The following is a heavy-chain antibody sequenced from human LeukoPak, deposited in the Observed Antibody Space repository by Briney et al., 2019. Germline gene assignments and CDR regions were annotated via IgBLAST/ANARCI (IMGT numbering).Heavy chain of an antibody. CDR3: ASGWYGDY. V-gene: IGHV4-34*01. CDR1: GGSFSGYY. D-gene: IGHD6-13*01. J-gene: IGHJ4*02. Sequence: PSETLSLTCAVYGGSFSGYYWSWIRRPPGKGLEWIGEINHSGSTNYNPSLKSRVAISVDTSKNQFSLKLSSVTAADTAVYYCASGWYGDYWGQGTLVTVSS. CDR2: INHSGST.